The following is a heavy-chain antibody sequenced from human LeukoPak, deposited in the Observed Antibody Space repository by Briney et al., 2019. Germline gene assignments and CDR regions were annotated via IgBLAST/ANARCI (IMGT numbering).Heavy chain of an antibody. D-gene: IGHD6-13*01. J-gene: IGHJ5*02. Sequence: GASVTVSCKASGYTFTSYGISWVRQAPGQGLEWMGWISAYNGNTNYAQKLQGRVTVTTDTSTSTAYMELRSLRSDDTAVYYCARDIGGSWSSQKFDPWGQGTLVTVSS. V-gene: IGHV1-18*01. CDR1: GYTFTSYG. CDR2: ISAYNGNT. CDR3: ARDIGGSWSSQKFDP.